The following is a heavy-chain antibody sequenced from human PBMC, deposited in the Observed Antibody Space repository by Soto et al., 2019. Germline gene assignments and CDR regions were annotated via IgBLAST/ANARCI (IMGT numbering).Heavy chain of an antibody. J-gene: IGHJ4*02. CDR3: ARVGALWFGEGGDY. CDR2: IYYSGST. CDR1: GCSISSSIYY. Sequence: PSETLSLTCPVSGCSISSSIYYWGWIRQPPGKGLEWIGSIYYSGSTYYNPSLKSRVTISVDTSKNQFSLKLSSVTAADTAVYYCARVGALWFGEGGDYWGQGTLVTVSS. V-gene: IGHV4-39*01. D-gene: IGHD3-10*01.